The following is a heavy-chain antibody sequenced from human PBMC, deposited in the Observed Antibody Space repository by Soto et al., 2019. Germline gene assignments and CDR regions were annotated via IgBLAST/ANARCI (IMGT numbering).Heavy chain of an antibody. D-gene: IGHD4-17*01. CDR3: ARNDYEAGRVGNWFDP. CDR2: IYTSGST. Sequence: SETLSLTCPVSGGSISSYYWSWIRQPAGKGLEWIGRIYTSGSTNYNPSLKSRVTMSVDTSKNQFSLKLSSVTAADTAVYYCARNDYEAGRVGNWFDPWGQGTLVTVSS. J-gene: IGHJ5*02. V-gene: IGHV4-4*07. CDR1: GGSISSYY.